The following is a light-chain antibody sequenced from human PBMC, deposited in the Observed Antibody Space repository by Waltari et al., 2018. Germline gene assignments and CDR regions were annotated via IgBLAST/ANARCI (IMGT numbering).Light chain of an antibody. CDR2: WAS. Sequence: DIVMTQSPDSLAVSLGERATINCKSSTSVLYSSNNKNYLAWYQQKPGQPPKLLIYWASTRESGVPDRFSGSGSGTDFTLTNSSLQAEDVAVYYCQQYYSTPPYTFGQGTKLEIK. J-gene: IGKJ2*01. V-gene: IGKV4-1*01. CDR1: TSVLYSSNNKNY. CDR3: QQYYSTPPYT.